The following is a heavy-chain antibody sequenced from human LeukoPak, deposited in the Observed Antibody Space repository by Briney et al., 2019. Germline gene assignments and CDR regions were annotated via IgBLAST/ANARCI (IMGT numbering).Heavy chain of an antibody. CDR3: AREWNGWFGELLRHFDY. D-gene: IGHD3-10*01. J-gene: IGHJ4*02. V-gene: IGHV1-46*01. Sequence: ASVKASCKASGYTFTSYYMHWVRQAPGHGLEWMGIINPSGGSTSYAQKFQGRVTMTRDTSTSTVYMELSSLRSEDTAVYYCAREWNGWFGELLRHFDYWGQGTLVTVSS. CDR2: INPSGGST. CDR1: GYTFTSYY.